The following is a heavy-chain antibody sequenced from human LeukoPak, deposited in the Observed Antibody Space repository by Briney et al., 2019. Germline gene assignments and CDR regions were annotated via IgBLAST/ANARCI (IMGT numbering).Heavy chain of an antibody. CDR3: ARPHYDSSGYEFDY. V-gene: IGHV5-51*01. CDR2: IYPGDSDT. D-gene: IGHD3-22*01. Sequence: GESMKISCKGSGYSFSTYWIGWVGQMPGKGLEWMGIIYPGDSDTRYSPSFQGQVTISADKSISTAYLQWSSLKASDTAMYYCARPHYDSSGYEFDYWGQGTLVTVSS. J-gene: IGHJ4*02. CDR1: GYSFSTYW.